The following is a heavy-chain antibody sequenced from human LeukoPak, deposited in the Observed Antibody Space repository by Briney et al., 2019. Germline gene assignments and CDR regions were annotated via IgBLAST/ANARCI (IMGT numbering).Heavy chain of an antibody. CDR1: GFTLSPYS. CDR2: ISSSSSYI. D-gene: IGHD1-26*01. J-gene: IGHJ6*03. CDR3: ARAYSGTYGLGYYYMDV. V-gene: IGHV3-21*01. Sequence: PGGSLRLSCAASGFTLSPYSMNWVRQAPGKGLEWVSSISSSSSYIYYADSVKGRFTISRDNAKNSLYLQMNSLRVEDTALYYCARAYSGTYGLGYYYMDVWGKGTTVTISS.